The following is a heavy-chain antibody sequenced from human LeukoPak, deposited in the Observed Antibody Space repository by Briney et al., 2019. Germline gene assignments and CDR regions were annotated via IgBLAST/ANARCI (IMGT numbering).Heavy chain of an antibody. J-gene: IGHJ5*02. V-gene: IGHV1-2*06. CDR1: GYTFTGYY. Sequence: VASVTVSCKASGYTFTGYYMHWVRQAPGQGLEWMGRINPNSGGTNYAQKFQGRVTMTRDTSISTAYMELSRLRSDDTAVYYCARDLGVTTTNWFDPWAREPWSPSPQ. CDR3: ARDLGVTTTNWFDP. CDR2: INPNSGGT. D-gene: IGHD4-17*01.